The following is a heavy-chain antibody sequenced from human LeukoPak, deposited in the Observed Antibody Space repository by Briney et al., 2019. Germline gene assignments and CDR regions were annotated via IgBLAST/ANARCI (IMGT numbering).Heavy chain of an antibody. Sequence: PSETLSLTCAVYGGSFSGYYWSWIRQPPGKGLEWIGSIYYSGSTYYNPSLKSRVTISVDTSKNQFSLKLSFVTAEDTAVYYCAREATFKAYNFDYWGQGILVTVSS. D-gene: IGHD5-24*01. J-gene: IGHJ4*02. V-gene: IGHV4-34*01. CDR2: IYYSGST. CDR1: GGSFSGYY. CDR3: AREATFKAYNFDY.